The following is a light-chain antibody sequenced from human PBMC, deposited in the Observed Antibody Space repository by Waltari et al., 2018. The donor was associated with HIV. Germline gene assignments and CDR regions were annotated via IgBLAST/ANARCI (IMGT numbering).Light chain of an antibody. CDR3: MQALQTPLT. J-gene: IGKJ4*01. CDR2: LGS. V-gene: IGKV2-28*01. Sequence: EIVMTQSPLSLPVTPGEPASISCRSSQSLLDSSGYNYLDCNVQRPGQSRQRLIYLGSDRASGVPDRFSGSGAGTDFTLKISRVEAEDAGVYYCMQALQTPLTFGGGTKVEIK. CDR1: QSLLDSSGYNY.